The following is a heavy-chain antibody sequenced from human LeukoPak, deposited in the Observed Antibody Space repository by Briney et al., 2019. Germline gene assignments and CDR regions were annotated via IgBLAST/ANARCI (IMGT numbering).Heavy chain of an antibody. J-gene: IGHJ3*02. CDR1: GFTFSSYA. CDR3: AKDAAIWYYYDSSGSPNAFDI. CDR2: ISGSGGST. V-gene: IGHV3-23*01. D-gene: IGHD3-22*01. Sequence: GGSLRLSCAASGFTFSSYAMSWVRQAPGKGLEWVSAISGSGGSTYYADSVKGRFTISRDNPKNTLYLQMNSLRAEDTAVYYCAKDAAIWYYYDSSGSPNAFDIWGQGTMVTVSS.